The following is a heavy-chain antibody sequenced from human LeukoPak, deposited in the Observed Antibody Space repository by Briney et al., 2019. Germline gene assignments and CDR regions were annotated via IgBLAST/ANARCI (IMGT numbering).Heavy chain of an antibody. CDR3: AGGSGWATTY. Sequence: GGSLRLSCAASEFTFSKYWMSWVRQAPGKGLEWVGNIKQDGSEKFYVDSVRGRFTISRDNTKNSLYLQMDSVRVEDTAVYYCAGGSGWATTYWGQGTLVTVSS. V-gene: IGHV3-7*04. D-gene: IGHD5-12*01. CDR1: EFTFSKYW. J-gene: IGHJ4*02. CDR2: IKQDGSEK.